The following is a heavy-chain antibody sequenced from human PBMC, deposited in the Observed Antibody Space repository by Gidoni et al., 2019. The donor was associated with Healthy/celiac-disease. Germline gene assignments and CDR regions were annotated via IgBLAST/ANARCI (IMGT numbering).Heavy chain of an antibody. D-gene: IGHD2-2*02. CDR1: GYSFTSYW. CDR3: ARHTGYCSSTSCYKYYYYYYMDV. V-gene: IGHV5-51*01. Sequence: EVQLVQSGAEVKKPGESLKISCKGSGYSFTSYWIGWVRQMPGKGLEWMGIIYPGDSDTRYSPSFQGQVTISADKSISTAYLQWSSLKASDTAMYYCARHTGYCSSTSCYKYYYYYYMDVWGKGTTVTVSS. J-gene: IGHJ6*03. CDR2: IYPGDSDT.